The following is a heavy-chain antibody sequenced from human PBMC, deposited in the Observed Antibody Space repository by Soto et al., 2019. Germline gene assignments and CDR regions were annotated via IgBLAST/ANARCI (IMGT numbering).Heavy chain of an antibody. D-gene: IGHD4-17*01. V-gene: IGHV1-24*01. CDR1: GYTLTELS. Sequence: ASVKVSCKVSGYTLTELSMHWVRQAPGKGLEWMGGFDPEDGETIYAQKFQGRVTMTEDTSTDTAYMELSSLRSEDTAVYYCATASMNTDYYYCMDVWGKGTTVTVSS. J-gene: IGHJ6*03. CDR2: FDPEDGET. CDR3: ATASMNTDYYYCMDV.